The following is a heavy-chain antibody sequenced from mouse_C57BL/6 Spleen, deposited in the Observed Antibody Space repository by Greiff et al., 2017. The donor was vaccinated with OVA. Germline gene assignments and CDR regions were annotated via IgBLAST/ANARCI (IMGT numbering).Heavy chain of an antibody. Sequence: EVMLVESGGGLVKPGGSLKLSCAASGFTFSDYGMHWVRQAPEKGLEWVAYISSGSSTIYYADTVKGRFTISRDNAKNTLFLQMTSLRSEDTAMYYCAKADYYGSSYGGEDYFDYWGQGTTLTVSS. V-gene: IGHV5-17*01. CDR1: GFTFSDYG. CDR3: AKADYYGSSYGGEDYFDY. CDR2: ISSGSSTI. D-gene: IGHD1-1*01. J-gene: IGHJ2*01.